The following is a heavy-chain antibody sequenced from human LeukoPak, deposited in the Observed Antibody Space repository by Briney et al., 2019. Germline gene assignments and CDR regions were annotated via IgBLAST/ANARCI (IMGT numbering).Heavy chain of an antibody. D-gene: IGHD2-15*01. V-gene: IGHV3-23*01. Sequence: GGSLRLSCAASGFTFSSYAMSWVRQAPGKGLEWVSAISGSGGSTYYADSVKGRFTISRDNSKNTLYPQMNSLRAEDTAVYYCAKGSYCSGGSCYGDYYYYYGMDVWGQGTTVTVSS. CDR3: AKGSYCSGGSCYGDYYYYYGMDV. CDR2: ISGSGGST. CDR1: GFTFSSYA. J-gene: IGHJ6*02.